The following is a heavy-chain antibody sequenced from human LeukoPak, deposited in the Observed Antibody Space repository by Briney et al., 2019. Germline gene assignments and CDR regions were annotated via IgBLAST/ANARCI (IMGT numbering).Heavy chain of an antibody. CDR3: ARDAPKQYLEGRRVRSYSDY. D-gene: IGHD3-10*01. Sequence: PGGSLRLSCAASGFTFSSYSMNWVRQAPGKGLEWVSSISSSSSYIYYADSVKGRFTISRDNAKNSLYLQMNSLRAEDTAVYYCARDAPKQYLEGRRVRSYSDYWGQGTLVTVSS. CDR1: GFTFSSYS. V-gene: IGHV3-21*01. CDR2: ISSSSSYI. J-gene: IGHJ4*02.